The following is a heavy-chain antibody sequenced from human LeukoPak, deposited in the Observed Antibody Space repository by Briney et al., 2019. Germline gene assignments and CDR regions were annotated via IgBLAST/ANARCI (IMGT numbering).Heavy chain of an antibody. J-gene: IGHJ4*02. D-gene: IGHD3-16*01. CDR3: ARNWGAGHPINFDY. CDR1: GYTFTSYG. Sequence: ASVKVFCKASGYTFTSYGISWVRQAPGQGLEWMGWISGYNGDTNYAQKFQGRVTMTTDTSTNTAYVDLRRLRSDDTAVYYCARNWGAGHPINFDYWGQGTLVTVSS. V-gene: IGHV1-18*01. CDR2: ISGYNGDT.